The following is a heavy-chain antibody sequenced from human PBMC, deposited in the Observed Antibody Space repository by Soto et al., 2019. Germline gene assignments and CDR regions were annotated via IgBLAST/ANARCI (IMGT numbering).Heavy chain of an antibody. J-gene: IGHJ6*03. CDR2: ISGSGGST. D-gene: IGHD4-17*01. CDR3: ATHLSRYGDSTRYMDV. V-gene: IGHV3-23*01. Sequence: PGGSLRLSYAAFGFTFSSHAMSWVRQAPGKGLGWVSAISGSGGSTYYADSVKGRFTISRDNSKNTLYLQMNSLRAEDTAVYYCATHLSRYGDSTRYMDVWGKGTTVTVSS. CDR1: GFTFSSHA.